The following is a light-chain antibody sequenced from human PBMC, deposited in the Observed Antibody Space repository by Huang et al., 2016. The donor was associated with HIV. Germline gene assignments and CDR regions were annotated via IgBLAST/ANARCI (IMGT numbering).Light chain of an antibody. V-gene: IGKV1-39*01. J-gene: IGKJ1*01. CDR1: QNIRNY. Sequence: DIQMTQSPSSQSASVGDRVTITCRASQNIRNYLNWYQQKPGTAPNLLIYAASTLQTGGPSRFSGSGSGTDFTLTISSLQPEDFATYYCQESYSTPWTFGQGTKVEI. CDR3: QESYSTPWT. CDR2: AAS.